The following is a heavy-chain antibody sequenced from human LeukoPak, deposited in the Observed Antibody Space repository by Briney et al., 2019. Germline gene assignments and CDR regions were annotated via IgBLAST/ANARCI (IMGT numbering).Heavy chain of an antibody. CDR3: ARGGGLDV. CDR2: INHNGNVN. J-gene: IGHJ6*02. V-gene: IGHV3-7*03. D-gene: IGHD3-16*01. CDR1: GFTFSSYW. Sequence: GGSLRLSCAASGFTFSSYWMNWARQAPGKGLEGVASINHNGNVNYYVDSVRGRLTISRDNAKNSLYLQMSNLRAEDPAVYFCARGGGLDVWGQGATVTVSS.